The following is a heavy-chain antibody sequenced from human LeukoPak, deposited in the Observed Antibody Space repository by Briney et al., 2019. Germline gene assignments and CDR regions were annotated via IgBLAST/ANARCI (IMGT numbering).Heavy chain of an antibody. Sequence: PGGSLRLSCAASGFTFRNYAMSWVRQAPGRGLEWVSVISGSGGTTYYADSVKGRFTLSRGNSKSTLYLQMGSLRAEDTALYYCAKAPTDLAGAGPSSYYYYYMDVWGQGTTVTVSS. CDR1: GFTFRNYA. CDR2: ISGSGGTT. D-gene: IGHD6-13*01. J-gene: IGHJ6*03. CDR3: AKAPTDLAGAGPSSYYYYYMDV. V-gene: IGHV3-23*01.